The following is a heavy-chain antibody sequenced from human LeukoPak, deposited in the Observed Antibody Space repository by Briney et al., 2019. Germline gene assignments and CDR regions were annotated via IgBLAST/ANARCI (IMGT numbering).Heavy chain of an antibody. CDR2: INPNSGGT. J-gene: IGHJ5*02. Sequence: GASVKVSCKASGYTFTGYYMHWVRQAPGQGLEWMGWINPNSGGTNYAQKFQGRVTMTRDTSISTAYMELSRLRSDDTAVYYCARVARYSSSWYSFSSWGDQRLWSDPWGQGTLVTVSS. CDR3: ARVARYSSSWYSFSSWGDQRLWSDP. D-gene: IGHD6-13*01. V-gene: IGHV1-2*02. CDR1: GYTFTGYY.